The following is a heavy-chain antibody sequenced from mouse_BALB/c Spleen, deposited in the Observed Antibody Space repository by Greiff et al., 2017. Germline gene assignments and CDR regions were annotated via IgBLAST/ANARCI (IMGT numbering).Heavy chain of an antibody. V-gene: IGHV1-54*01. CDR3: ARAITTVDYAMDY. CDR2: INPGSGGT. J-gene: IGHJ4*01. CDR1: GYAFTNYL. Sequence: VQLQQSGAELVRPGTSVKVSCKASGYAFTNYLIEWVKQRPGQGLEWIGVINPGSGGTNYNEKFKGKATLTADKSSSTAYMQLSSLTSDDSAVYFCARAITTVDYAMDYWGQGTSVTVSS. D-gene: IGHD1-1*01.